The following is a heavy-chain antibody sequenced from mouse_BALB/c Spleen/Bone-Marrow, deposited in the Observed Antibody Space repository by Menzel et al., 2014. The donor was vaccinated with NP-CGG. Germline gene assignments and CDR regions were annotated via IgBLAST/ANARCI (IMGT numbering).Heavy chain of an antibody. CDR3: TRGLGAMDY. V-gene: IGHV1-69*02. J-gene: IGHJ4*01. CDR1: GYTFTSYW. Sequence: QVQLQQSGAELVRPGALVKLSCKASGYTFTSYWINWVKQRPGQGLEWIGNIYPSDSYTNYNQKFKDKATLTVDKSSSTAYMQLSSPTSEDSAVYYCTRGLGAMDYWGQGTSVTVSS. D-gene: IGHD3-3*01. CDR2: IYPSDSYT.